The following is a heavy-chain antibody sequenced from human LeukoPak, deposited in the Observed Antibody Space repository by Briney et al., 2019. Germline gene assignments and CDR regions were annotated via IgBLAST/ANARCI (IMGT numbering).Heavy chain of an antibody. CDR2: IYHSGST. CDR3: ARGPGDTAIDY. V-gene: IGHV4-30-2*01. CDR1: GGSISSGGYY. J-gene: IGHJ4*02. Sequence: SETLSLTCTVSGGSISSGGYYWSWIRQPPGKGLEWIGYIYHSGSTYYNPSLKSRVTISVDRSKNQFSLKLSSVTAADTAVYYCARGPGDTAIDYWGQGTLVTVSS. D-gene: IGHD5-18*01.